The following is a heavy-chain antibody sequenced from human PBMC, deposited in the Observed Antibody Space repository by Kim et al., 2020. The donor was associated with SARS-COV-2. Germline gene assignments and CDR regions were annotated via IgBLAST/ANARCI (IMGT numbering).Heavy chain of an antibody. CDR3: ARDPQVLRYFDW. V-gene: IGHV4-39*07. Sequence: YYNPSLKSRVTRSVDTSKNQFSLKLSSVTAADTAVYYCARDPQVLRYFDWWGQGTLVTVSS. D-gene: IGHD3-9*01. J-gene: IGHJ4*02.